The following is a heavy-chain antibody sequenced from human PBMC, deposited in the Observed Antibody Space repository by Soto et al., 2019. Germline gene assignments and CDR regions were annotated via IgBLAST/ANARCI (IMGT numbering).Heavy chain of an antibody. CDR1: GVSISSGGYY. D-gene: IGHD6-13*01. V-gene: IGHV4-31*03. CDR2: IYYSGSI. CDR3: ARYRISGSWSKFDY. Sequence: QVQLQESGPGLVKPSQTLSLTCTVSGVSISSGGYYWSWIRQHPGKGLQWIGNIYYSGSINYNPSLKSRIIISLDTSKNQFSLKLSSVTAADTAVYFCARYRISGSWSKFDYWGQGTLVTVSS. J-gene: IGHJ4*02.